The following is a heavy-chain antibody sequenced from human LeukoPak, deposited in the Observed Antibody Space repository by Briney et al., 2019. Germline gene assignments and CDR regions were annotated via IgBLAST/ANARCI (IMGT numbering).Heavy chain of an antibody. Sequence: GSVTVSCKASGYTFTSYGMSWVRQAPGQGVEGMGWISAYNGNTNYAQKLQGRVTMNTDTSTSTAYMELRSLRSDDTAVYYCARGGDYAPPFDIWGQGTMVTVSS. CDR3: ARGGDYAPPFDI. CDR2: ISAYNGNT. D-gene: IGHD4-17*01. CDR1: GYTFTSYG. J-gene: IGHJ3*02. V-gene: IGHV1-18*04.